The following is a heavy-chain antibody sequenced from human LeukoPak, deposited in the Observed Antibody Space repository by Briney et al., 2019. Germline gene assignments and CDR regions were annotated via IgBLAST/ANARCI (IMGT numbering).Heavy chain of an antibody. V-gene: IGHV3-72*01. CDR2: SRNKENRYST. CDR1: GFSSSVYY. J-gene: IGHJ4*02. Sequence: GGSLRLSCAASGFSSSVYYMAWVRQAPGKGLEWVGLSRNKENRYSTEYGASVKGRVTISRDDSKNLMYLEMKSLKSEDTAVYYCVGGYDYWGQGTLVTVPS. CDR3: VGGYDY. D-gene: IGHD2-15*01.